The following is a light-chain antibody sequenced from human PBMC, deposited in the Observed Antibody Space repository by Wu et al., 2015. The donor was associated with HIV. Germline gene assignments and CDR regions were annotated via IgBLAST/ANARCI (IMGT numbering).Light chain of an antibody. Sequence: DIVLTQSPGTLSVSPGERATLSCRASQSVASDYLAWYQHKPGQAPRLLIYGASSRATGIPDRFSGSGSGTDFTLTIRSPEPGDSAVYYCQQYGSSPYTFGQGTKLEIE. V-gene: IGKV3-20*01. J-gene: IGKJ2*01. CDR2: GAS. CDR3: QQYGSSPYT. CDR1: QSVASDY.